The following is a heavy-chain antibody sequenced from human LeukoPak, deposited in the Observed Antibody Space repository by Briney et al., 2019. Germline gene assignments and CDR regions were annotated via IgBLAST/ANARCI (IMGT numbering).Heavy chain of an antibody. Sequence: ASVKVSCKASGYTFTSYAMHWVRQAPGQRLEWMGWINGGNGNTKYSQKFQGRVTITRDTSASTAYMELSSLRSEDTAVYYCARSQGGYCSSTSCPTWFDPWGQGTLVTVSS. CDR2: INGGNGNT. J-gene: IGHJ5*02. D-gene: IGHD2-2*01. CDR1: GYTFTSYA. V-gene: IGHV1-3*01. CDR3: ARSQGGYCSSTSCPTWFDP.